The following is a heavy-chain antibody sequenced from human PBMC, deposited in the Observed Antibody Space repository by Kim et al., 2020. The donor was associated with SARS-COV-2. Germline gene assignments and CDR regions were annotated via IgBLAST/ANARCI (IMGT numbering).Heavy chain of an antibody. Sequence: SETLSLTCTVSGGSISTRKFYWGWIRQPPGKGLEWIGTIYYSGNTYYNPSLRSRVTISVDTSKKQYSLRLSSVTAADTAVYYCARSGYSSSWY. J-gene: IGHJ2*01. CDR3: ARSGYSSSWY. V-gene: IGHV4-39*01. CDR1: GGSISTRKFY. D-gene: IGHD6-13*01. CDR2: IYYSGNT.